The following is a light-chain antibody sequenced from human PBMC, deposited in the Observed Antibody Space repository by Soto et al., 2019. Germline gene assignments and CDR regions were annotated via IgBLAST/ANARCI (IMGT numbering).Light chain of an antibody. CDR2: DAS. Sequence: EIVLTQSPATLSLSPGEIATLSFRASQSVSSYLAWYQQKPGQAPRLLIYDASNRATGIPARFSGSGSGTDFTLTISRLEPEDFAVYYCQQYGSSPQTFGQGTKVDIK. V-gene: IGKV3-20*01. CDR3: QQYGSSPQT. J-gene: IGKJ1*01. CDR1: QSVSSY.